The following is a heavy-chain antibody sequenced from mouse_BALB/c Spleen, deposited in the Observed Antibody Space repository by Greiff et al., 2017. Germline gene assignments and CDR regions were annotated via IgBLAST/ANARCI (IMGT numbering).Heavy chain of an antibody. CDR1: GFTFSSYA. CDR2: ISSGGST. D-gene: IGHD1-2*01. V-gene: IGHV5-6-5*01. CDR3: ARGRDYGHYYAMDY. Sequence: EVKLMESGGGLVKPGGSLKLSCAASGFTFSSYAMSWVRQTPEKRLEWVASISSGGSTYYPDSVKGRFTISRDNARNILYLQMSSLRSEDTAMYYCARGRDYGHYYAMDYWGQGTSVTVSS. J-gene: IGHJ4*01.